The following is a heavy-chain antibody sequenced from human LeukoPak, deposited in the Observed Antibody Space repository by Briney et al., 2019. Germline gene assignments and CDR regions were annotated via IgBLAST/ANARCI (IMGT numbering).Heavy chain of an antibody. J-gene: IGHJ4*02. CDR2: INPNSGGT. CDR1: GYTFTSYG. V-gene: IGHV1-2*02. CDR3: ARDWPGGYSGYDFALGY. Sequence: ASVKVSCKASGYTFTSYGISWVRQAPGQGLEWMGWINPNSGGTNYAQKFQGRVTMTRDTSISTAYMELSRLRSDDTAVYYCARDWPGGYSGYDFALGYWGQGTLVTVSS. D-gene: IGHD5-12*01.